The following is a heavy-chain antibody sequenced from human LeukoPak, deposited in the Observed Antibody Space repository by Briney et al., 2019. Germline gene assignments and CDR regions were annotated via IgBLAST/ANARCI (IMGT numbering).Heavy chain of an antibody. V-gene: IGHV3-21*01. CDR1: GFTFTSYT. J-gene: IGHJ6*04. CDR3: AELGITMIGGV. D-gene: IGHD3-10*02. CDR2: ISSSSSYI. Sequence: GGSLRLSCAASGFTFTSYTMNWVRQAPGKGLEWVSSISSSSSYIYYADSLKGRFTISRDNAKNSLYLQMNSLRAEDTAVYYCAELGITMIGGVWGKGTTVTISS.